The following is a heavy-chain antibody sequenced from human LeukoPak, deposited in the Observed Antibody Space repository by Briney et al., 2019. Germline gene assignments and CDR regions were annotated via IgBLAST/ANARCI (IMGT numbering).Heavy chain of an antibody. D-gene: IGHD1-1*01. CDR2: VGISSGNT. Sequence: PGGSLRLSCAASGFTFSDYSMNWVRQAPGKGLEWISWVGISSGNTKYADSVKGRFTISGDNAKNSLYLQMNSLRVEDTAVYYCARDHNYALDYWGQGTLVTVSS. CDR3: ARDHNYALDY. J-gene: IGHJ4*02. V-gene: IGHV3-48*04. CDR1: GFTFSDYS.